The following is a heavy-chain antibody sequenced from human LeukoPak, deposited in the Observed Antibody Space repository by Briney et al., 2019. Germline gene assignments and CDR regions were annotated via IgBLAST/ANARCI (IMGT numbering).Heavy chain of an antibody. D-gene: IGHD6-13*01. Sequence: RRTLRLSCAASGFTFSSAWMSWACRAPGGGQEWVANIMQGGSEKGYVASVKGRFTISRDNAKNSLYLQMNSLRAEDTAVYYCASIAAAGTGSAFDIWGQGTMVTVSS. CDR2: IMQGGSEK. CDR1: GFTFSSAW. J-gene: IGHJ3*02. CDR3: ASIAAAGTGSAFDI. V-gene: IGHV3-7*01.